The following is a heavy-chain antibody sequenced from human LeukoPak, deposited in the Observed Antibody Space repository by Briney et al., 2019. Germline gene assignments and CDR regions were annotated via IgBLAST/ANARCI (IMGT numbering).Heavy chain of an antibody. Sequence: GGSLRLSCAASGFTITTYAMGWVRQAPGKGLEWVSVISDRGDSTHYADSVKGRFTISRDSSKNTLYLQMNSLRAEDTAVCYCARGSVLRYFDWLWDDAFDIWGQGTMVTVSS. J-gene: IGHJ3*02. D-gene: IGHD3-9*01. CDR2: ISDRGDST. CDR3: ARGSVLRYFDWLWDDAFDI. V-gene: IGHV3-23*01. CDR1: GFTITTYA.